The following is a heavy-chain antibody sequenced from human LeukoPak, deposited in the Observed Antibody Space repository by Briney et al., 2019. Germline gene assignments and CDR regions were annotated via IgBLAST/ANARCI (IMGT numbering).Heavy chain of an antibody. Sequence: PSETLSLTCAVYGGSFSGYYWSWIRQPPGKGLEWTGEIKYSGSTNYNPSLKSRVTISVDMSKNQFSLKLSSVTAAETAVYYGASLELTYNWFDPWGEGTLVTVSS. CDR2: IKYSGST. D-gene: IGHD1-7*01. J-gene: IGHJ5*02. CDR1: GGSFSGYY. V-gene: IGHV4-34*01. CDR3: ASLELTYNWFDP.